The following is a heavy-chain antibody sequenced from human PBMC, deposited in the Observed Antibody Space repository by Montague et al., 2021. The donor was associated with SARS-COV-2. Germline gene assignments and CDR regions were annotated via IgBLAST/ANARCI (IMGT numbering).Heavy chain of an antibody. J-gene: IGHJ3*01. Sequence: TLSLTCAVSGGSINSGGYSWSWIRQYPGKGLEWIGYILHSGSTYYNPSLWSRVTISVDRSKSQFSLNLTSMTAADTAVYFCARSASPRGAFDVWGQGTVVIVSS. CDR2: ILHSGST. D-gene: IGHD3-10*01. CDR1: GGSINSGGYS. V-gene: IGHV4-30-2*06. CDR3: ARSASPRGAFDV.